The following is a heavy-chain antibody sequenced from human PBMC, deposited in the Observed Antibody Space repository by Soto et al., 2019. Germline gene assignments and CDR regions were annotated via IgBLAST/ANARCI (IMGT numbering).Heavy chain of an antibody. V-gene: IGHV5-10-1*01. J-gene: IGHJ6*02. Sequence: GESLKISCKGSGYSFTSYWISWVRQMPGKGLEWMGRIDPSDSYTNYSPSFQGHVTISADKSISTAYLQWSSLKASDTAMYYCARXGKEGFGRDYYYYGMDVWGQGTTVTVSS. CDR3: ARXGKEGFGRDYYYYGMDV. CDR1: GYSFTSYW. D-gene: IGHD3-10*01. CDR2: IDPSDSYT.